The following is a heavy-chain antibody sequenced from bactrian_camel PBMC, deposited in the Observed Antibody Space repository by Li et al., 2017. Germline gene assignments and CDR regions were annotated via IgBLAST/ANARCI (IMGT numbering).Heavy chain of an antibody. J-gene: IGHJ6*01. V-gene: IGHV3S55*01. CDR2: IDSDGNP. CDR1: SHTYANYC. D-gene: IGHD3*01. CDR3: VTSYAANDFSY. Sequence: HVQLVESGGGSVQAGGSLRLSCTASSHTYANYCLAWFRQAPRKGREGIASIDSDGNPVYAESVKGRFTTSQDTAENTLNLQMNSLKPDDMAMYYCVTSYAANDFSYWAKGTQVTVS.